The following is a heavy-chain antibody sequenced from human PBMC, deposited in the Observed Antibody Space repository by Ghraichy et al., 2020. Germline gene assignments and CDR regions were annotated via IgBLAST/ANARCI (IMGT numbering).Heavy chain of an antibody. V-gene: IGHV4-4*09. CDR2: IYSSGST. D-gene: IGHD3-10*01. CDR1: GGSISSYY. CDR3: ASLIRPRNMGFDY. Sequence: SETLSLTCTVSGGSISSYYWSWIRQPPGKGLEWIGYIYSSGSTNYNPSLKSRVTISVDTSKNQFSLKLSSVTAAATAVYYCASLIRPRNMGFDYWGQGTLVTVSS. J-gene: IGHJ4*02.